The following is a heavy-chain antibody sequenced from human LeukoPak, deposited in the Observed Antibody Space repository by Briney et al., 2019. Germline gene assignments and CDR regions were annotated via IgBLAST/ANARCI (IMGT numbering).Heavy chain of an antibody. CDR1: GDSVSSNSAA. Sequence: SQTLSLTCAISGDSVSSNSAAWNWIRQSPSRGLEWLGRTYYRSKWYNDYAVSVKSRITINPDTSKNQLSLQLNSVTPEDTAVYYCARARYCSSTTRFYLYDAFDIWGQGTMVTVSS. CDR2: TYYRSKWYN. CDR3: ARARYCSSTTRFYLYDAFDI. V-gene: IGHV6-1*01. D-gene: IGHD2-2*01. J-gene: IGHJ3*02.